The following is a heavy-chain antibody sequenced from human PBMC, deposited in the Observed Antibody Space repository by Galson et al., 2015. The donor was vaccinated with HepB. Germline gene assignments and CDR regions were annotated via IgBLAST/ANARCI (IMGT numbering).Heavy chain of an antibody. J-gene: IGHJ6*03. D-gene: IGHD3-3*01. CDR3: ARDANPRTIYYYYYYLDV. Sequence: SVKVSCKASGYTFAGYYLHWVRQAPGQGLEWMGWINPNNGGTNYAQKVQGRVTMTRDTSISTVYMELSRLRSDDTAVYYCARDANPRTIYYYYYYLDVWGKGTTVTVSS. CDR1: GYTFAGYY. CDR2: INPNNGGT. V-gene: IGHV1-2*02.